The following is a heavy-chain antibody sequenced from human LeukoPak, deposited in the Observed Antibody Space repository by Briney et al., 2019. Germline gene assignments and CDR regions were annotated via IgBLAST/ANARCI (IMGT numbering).Heavy chain of an antibody. CDR2: ISYDGSNK. Sequence: GGSLRLSCAASGFTFSSYPMHWVRQAPGKGLEWVAIISYDGSNKYYADSVKGRFTISRDNSKNTLYLQMNSLRAEDTAVYYCAKEDDFWSGPFFDYWGQGTLVTVSS. J-gene: IGHJ4*02. V-gene: IGHV3-30-3*01. D-gene: IGHD3-3*01. CDR1: GFTFSSYP. CDR3: AKEDDFWSGPFFDY.